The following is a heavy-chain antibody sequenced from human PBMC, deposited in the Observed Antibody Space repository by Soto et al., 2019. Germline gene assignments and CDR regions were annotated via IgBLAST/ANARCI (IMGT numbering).Heavy chain of an antibody. V-gene: IGHV4-59*01. CDR3: ERAYYDFLTGYYTYWYSAL. CDR1: GGSISSYY. J-gene: IGHJ2*01. Sequence: SETLSLTCTVSGGSISSYYWSWIRQPPGKGLEWIGYIYYSGSTNYNPSLKSRVTISVDTSKNQFSLKLSSVTAADTAVYYCERAYYDFLTGYYTYWYSALGGGGTLVPVPS. D-gene: IGHD3-9*01. CDR2: IYYSGST.